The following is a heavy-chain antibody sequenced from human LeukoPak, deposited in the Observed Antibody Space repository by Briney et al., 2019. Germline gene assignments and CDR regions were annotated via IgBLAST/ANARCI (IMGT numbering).Heavy chain of an antibody. V-gene: IGHV4-4*07. Sequence: SETLSLTCTVSGGSISGYYWSWIRQPAGKGLEWIGRIYTSGSTNYNPSLKSRVTMSVDTSKNQFSLRLTSVTAADTAVYYCAEDRGLVGERYSYQFYGMDVWGQGTAVTVSS. D-gene: IGHD3-9*01. J-gene: IGHJ6*01. CDR1: GGSISGYY. CDR2: IYTSGST. CDR3: AEDRGLVGERYSYQFYGMDV.